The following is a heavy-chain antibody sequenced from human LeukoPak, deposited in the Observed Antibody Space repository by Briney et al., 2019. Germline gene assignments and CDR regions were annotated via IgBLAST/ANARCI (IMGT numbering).Heavy chain of an antibody. CDR1: GFTFSGSA. CDR2: IRNKANSYAT. J-gene: IGHJ4*02. V-gene: IGHV3-73*01. D-gene: IGHD4-17*01. Sequence: QPGGSLRLSCAASGFTFSGSAMHWVRQASGKGLEWVGRIRNKANSYATAYAASVKGRFTISRDDSKNMAYLQMNSLKTEDTAVYYCTTFDYGDYGGYWGQGTLVTVSS. CDR3: TTFDYGDYGGY.